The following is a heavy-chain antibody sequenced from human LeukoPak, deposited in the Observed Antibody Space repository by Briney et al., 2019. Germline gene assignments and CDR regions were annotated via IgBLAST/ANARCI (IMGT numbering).Heavy chain of an antibody. Sequence: QTGGSLRLSCAASRFTFKDYAMNWVRQAPGKGLEWVSTISGSGTGTYYADSVKGRFTIPRDNSRNTLYLQMNSLRAEDTAVYYCAKEHCSRTTCYTSFDYWGQGTLVTVSS. V-gene: IGHV3-23*01. CDR2: ISGSGTGT. J-gene: IGHJ4*02. CDR1: RFTFKDYA. CDR3: AKEHCSRTTCYTSFDY. D-gene: IGHD2-2*02.